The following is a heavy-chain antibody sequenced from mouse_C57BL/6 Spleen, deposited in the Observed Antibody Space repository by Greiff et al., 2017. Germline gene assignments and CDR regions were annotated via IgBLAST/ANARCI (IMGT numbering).Heavy chain of an antibody. D-gene: IGHD2-2*01. V-gene: IGHV1-42*01. CDR3: ARSMVTTKDYAMDY. CDR1: GYSFTGYY. Sequence: EVQLQESGPELVKPGASVKISCKASGYSFTGYYMNWVKQSPEKSLEWIGEINPSTGGTTYNQKFKAKATLTVDKSSSTAYMQLKSLTSEDSAVYYCARSMVTTKDYAMDYWGQGTSVTVSS. CDR2: INPSTGGT. J-gene: IGHJ4*01.